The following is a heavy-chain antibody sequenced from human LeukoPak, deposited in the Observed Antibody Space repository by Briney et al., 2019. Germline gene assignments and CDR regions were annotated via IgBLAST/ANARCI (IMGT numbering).Heavy chain of an antibody. J-gene: IGHJ4*02. Sequence: GGSLRLSCVASGFTYRRYSMNWVRQAPGKGLEWVSTISSGSDYIYHADSVRGRFTISRDNARNSLYLQMNSLRAEDTAVYYCARKGGEWELPEKALDYWGQGTLVTVSS. CDR2: ISSGSDYI. D-gene: IGHD1-26*01. V-gene: IGHV3-21*06. CDR3: ARKGGEWELPEKALDY. CDR1: GFTYRRYS.